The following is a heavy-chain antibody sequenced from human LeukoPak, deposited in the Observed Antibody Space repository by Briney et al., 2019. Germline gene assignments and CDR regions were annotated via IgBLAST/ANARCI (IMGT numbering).Heavy chain of an antibody. CDR3: AKDYCGGDCYSGWHFDL. J-gene: IGHJ2*01. V-gene: IGHV3-9*01. CDR2: ISYNSDTI. Sequence: GRSLRLSCAASGFTFDDYAMHWVRQAPGKGLEWVSGISYNSDTIAYADSVKGRFTISRDNAKNSLYLQMNSLRAEDTALYYCAKDYCGGDCYSGWHFDLWGRGTLVTVSS. CDR1: GFTFDDYA. D-gene: IGHD2-21*02.